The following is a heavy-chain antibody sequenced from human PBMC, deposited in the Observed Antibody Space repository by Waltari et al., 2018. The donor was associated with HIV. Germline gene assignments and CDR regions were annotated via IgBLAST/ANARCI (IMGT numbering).Heavy chain of an antibody. V-gene: IGHV1-8*01. CDR3: TRGRALRIAAPGADV. Sequence: QELSLQSATEVRRPGASVRVSCRISGYTFVNYDITWVRQAAGQGLEWMGYINPKTGDTHISEEYRGRRTLTRNIATNAAYMELTNLTRDDMAIFYCTRGRALRIAAPGADVWGQGTSLIVSS. D-gene: IGHD4-17*01. CDR2: INPKTGDT. J-gene: IGHJ6*02. CDR1: GYTFVNYD.